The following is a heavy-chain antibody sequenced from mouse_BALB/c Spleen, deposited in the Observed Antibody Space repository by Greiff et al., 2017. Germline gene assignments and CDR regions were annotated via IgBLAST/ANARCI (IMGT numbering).Heavy chain of an antibody. J-gene: IGHJ3*01. CDR1: GFTFSSYA. V-gene: IGHV5-6-5*01. CDR3: ARRFYYGYDAWFAY. Sequence: EVQRVESGGGLVKPGGSLKLSCAASGFTFSSYAMSWVRQTPEKRLEWVASISSGGSTYYQDSVKGRFTISRDNARNILYLQMSSLMSEDTAMYYCARRFYYGYDAWFAYWGQGTLVTVSA. CDR2: ISSGGST. D-gene: IGHD2-2*01.